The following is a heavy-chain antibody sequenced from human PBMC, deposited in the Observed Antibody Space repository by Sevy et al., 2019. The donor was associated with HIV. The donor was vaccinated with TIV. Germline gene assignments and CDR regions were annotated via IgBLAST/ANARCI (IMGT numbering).Heavy chain of an antibody. D-gene: IGHD3-3*01. CDR3: ARDPTYYDFWSGYYTGWFDP. CDR1: GFTFSSYS. Sequence: GGSLRLSCAASGFTFSSYSMNWVRQAPGKGLEWVSYISGTGNTKYYTDSVKGRFTISRDNAKNSLFLQMDSLRVEDTAVYYCARDPTYYDFWSGYYTGWFDPWGQGTLVTVSS. V-gene: IGHV3-48*04. J-gene: IGHJ5*02. CDR2: ISGTGNTK.